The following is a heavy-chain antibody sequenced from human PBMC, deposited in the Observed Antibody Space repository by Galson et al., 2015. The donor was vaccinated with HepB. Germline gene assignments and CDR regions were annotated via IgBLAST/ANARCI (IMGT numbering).Heavy chain of an antibody. Sequence: SVKVSCKASGYTFTSYHMHWVRQAPGQGLEWMGIINPSGGSTRYAQKFQGRVTMTRDTSTSTVYMELSSLRSEDTAVYYCARVRYYDFWLDVWGQGTTVTVSS. CDR2: INPSGGST. CDR1: GYTFTSYH. D-gene: IGHD3-3*01. V-gene: IGHV1-46*01. J-gene: IGHJ6*02. CDR3: ARVRYYDFWLDV.